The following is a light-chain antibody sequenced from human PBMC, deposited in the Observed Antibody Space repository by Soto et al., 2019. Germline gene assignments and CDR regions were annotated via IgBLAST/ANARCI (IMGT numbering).Light chain of an antibody. Sequence: EIVLTQSPGTLSLSPGERATLSCRASQSVTSNYLAWYQQKPGQAPRLLIYGASSRETGISDRFSGGGSGTEFVLTISDLQSEDFAVYSCQQYNAWPPTFGQGTKVDIK. CDR1: QSVTSNY. J-gene: IGKJ1*01. V-gene: IGKV3-20*01. CDR2: GAS. CDR3: QQYNAWPPT.